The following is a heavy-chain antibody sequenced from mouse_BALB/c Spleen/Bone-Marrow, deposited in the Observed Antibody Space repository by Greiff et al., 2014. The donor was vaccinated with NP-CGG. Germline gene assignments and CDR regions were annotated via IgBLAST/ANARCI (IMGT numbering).Heavy chain of an antibody. CDR3: ARDSNDY. V-gene: IGHV5-6-3*01. Sequence: EVHLVESGGGLVQPGGSLKLSCAASGFTFSSYGMSWVRQTPDKRLELVATINSNGGSTYYPDSVKGRFTISRDNAKNTQYLQMSSLKSEDTAMYYCARDSNDYWGQGTTLTVSS. CDR2: INSNGGST. J-gene: IGHJ2*01. CDR1: GFTFSSYG.